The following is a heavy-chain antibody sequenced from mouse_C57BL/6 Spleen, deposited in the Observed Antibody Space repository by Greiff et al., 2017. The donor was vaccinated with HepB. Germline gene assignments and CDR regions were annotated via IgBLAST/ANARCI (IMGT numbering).Heavy chain of an antibody. J-gene: IGHJ2*01. CDR2: IRNKANNHAT. CDR3: TRGNYFYYFDY. D-gene: IGHD2-1*01. CDR1: GFTFSDAW. V-gene: IGHV6-6*01. Sequence: EVHLVESGGGLVQPGGSMKLSCAASGFTFSDAWMDWVRQSPEKGLEWVAEIRNKANNHATYYAESVKGRFTISRDDSKSSVYLQMNSLRAEDTGIYYCTRGNYFYYFDYWGQGTTLTVSS.